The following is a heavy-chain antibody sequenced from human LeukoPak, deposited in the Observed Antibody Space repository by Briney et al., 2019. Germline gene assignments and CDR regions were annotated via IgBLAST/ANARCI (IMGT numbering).Heavy chain of an antibody. J-gene: IGHJ4*02. V-gene: IGHV3-23*01. CDR3: AKDQLGYYGSSGYYYFDY. CDR1: GFTFSTYA. Sequence: GGSLRLSCAASGFTFSTYAMYWVRQAPGQGLEWVSGISGSGGSTYYADSMRGRFTISRDNSKNTLYLQMNSMRAEDTAVYYCAKDQLGYYGSSGYYYFDYWGQGTLVTVSS. D-gene: IGHD3-22*01. CDR2: ISGSGGST.